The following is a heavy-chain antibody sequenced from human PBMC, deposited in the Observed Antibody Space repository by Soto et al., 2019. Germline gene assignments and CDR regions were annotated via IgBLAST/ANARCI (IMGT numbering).Heavy chain of an antibody. D-gene: IGHD3-22*01. J-gene: IGHJ4*02. CDR2: INPNNGAT. Sequence: ASVQVSCKASGYLFTGHYMHWVRQAPGQGLEYMGWINPNNGATNYAQNFQGRVTMTWDTSISTAYMEVRRLRSDDTAVYYCAPYDPDSSWYFDNWGQGTLVTLAS. V-gene: IGHV1-2*02. CDR1: GYLFTGHY. CDR3: APYDPDSSWYFDN.